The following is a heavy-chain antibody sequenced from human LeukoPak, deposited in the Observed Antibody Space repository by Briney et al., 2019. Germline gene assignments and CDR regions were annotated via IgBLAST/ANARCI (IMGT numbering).Heavy chain of an antibody. J-gene: IGHJ3*02. CDR1: GFTFSSYS. CDR2: ISSSSSYI. Sequence: PGGSLRLSCAASGFTFSSYSTNWVRQAPGKGLEWVSSISSSSSYIYYADSVKGRFTISRDNAKNSLYLQMNSLRAEDTAVYYCARDTRMAITGDTFDIWGQGTMVTVSS. CDR3: ARDTRMAITGDTFDI. D-gene: IGHD5-24*01. V-gene: IGHV3-21*01.